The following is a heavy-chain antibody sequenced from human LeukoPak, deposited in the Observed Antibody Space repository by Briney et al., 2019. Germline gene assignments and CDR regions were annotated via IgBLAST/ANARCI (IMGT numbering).Heavy chain of an antibody. V-gene: IGHV3-23*01. D-gene: IGHD1-26*01. CDR1: GFTFSSYG. CDR3: ARAQHRGWGFDY. J-gene: IGHJ4*02. CDR2: ISGSGGST. Sequence: PGGSLRLSCAASGFTFSSYGMSWVRQAPGKGLEWVSAISGSGGSTYYADSVRGRFTISRDDSKSTLYLQMNSLRAEDTAMYYCARAQHRGWGFDYWGQGTLVTVSS.